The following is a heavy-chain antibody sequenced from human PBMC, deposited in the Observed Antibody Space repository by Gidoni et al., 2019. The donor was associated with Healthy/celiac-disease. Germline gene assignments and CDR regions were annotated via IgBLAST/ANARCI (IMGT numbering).Heavy chain of an antibody. Sequence: EVQLLESGGGLVQHGGSLRLSCAASGFTFSSYAMSWVRQAPGTGLEWVSAISGSGGSTYYADSVKGRFTISRDNSKNTLYLQMNSLRAEDTAVYYCANDRTQLVHGQFDYWGQGTLVTVSS. V-gene: IGHV3-23*01. CDR1: GFTFSSYA. D-gene: IGHD6-6*01. J-gene: IGHJ4*02. CDR2: ISGSGGST. CDR3: ANDRTQLVHGQFDY.